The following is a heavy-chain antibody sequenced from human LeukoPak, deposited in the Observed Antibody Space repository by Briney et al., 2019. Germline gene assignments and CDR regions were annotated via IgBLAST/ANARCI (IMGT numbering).Heavy chain of an antibody. D-gene: IGHD3-22*01. Sequence: SQTLSLTCTVSGGSISSGDYYWSWIRQPPGKGLEWIGYIYYSGSTYYNPSLKSRVTISVDTSKNQFSLKLSSVTAADTAVYYCARQRTFYYDSSGYYYYFDYWGQGALVTVSS. V-gene: IGHV4-30-4*01. J-gene: IGHJ4*02. CDR2: IYYSGST. CDR3: ARQRTFYYDSSGYYYYFDY. CDR1: GGSISSGDYY.